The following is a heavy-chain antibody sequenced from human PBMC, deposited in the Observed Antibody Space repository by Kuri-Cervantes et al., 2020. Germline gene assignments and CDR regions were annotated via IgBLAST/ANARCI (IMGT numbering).Heavy chain of an antibody. CDR3: AIYPSNWNDDGGFDY. J-gene: IGHJ4*02. CDR2: ISSSSSYI. CDR1: GFTFSSYG. Sequence: GESLKISCAASGFTFSSYGMHWVRQAPGKGLEWVSSISSSSSYIYYADSVKGRFTISRDNAKNSLYLQMNSLRAEDTAVYYCAIYPSNWNDDGGFDYWGQGTLVTVSS. V-gene: IGHV3-21*01. D-gene: IGHD1-20*01.